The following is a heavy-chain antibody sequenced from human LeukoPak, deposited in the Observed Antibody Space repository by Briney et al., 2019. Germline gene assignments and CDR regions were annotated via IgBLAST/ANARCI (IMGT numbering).Heavy chain of an antibody. V-gene: IGHV3-48*01. J-gene: IGHJ4*02. CDR1: GFTFSSYS. CDR2: ISSCSSTI. Sequence: GGSLRLSCAASGFTFSSYSMNWVRQAPGKGLEWVSYISSCSSTIYYADSVKGRFTISRDNAKNSLYLQMNSLRAEDAAVYYCARDQDYYDSSGYYYVIDYWGQGTLVTVSS. D-gene: IGHD3-22*01. CDR3: ARDQDYYDSSGYYYVIDY.